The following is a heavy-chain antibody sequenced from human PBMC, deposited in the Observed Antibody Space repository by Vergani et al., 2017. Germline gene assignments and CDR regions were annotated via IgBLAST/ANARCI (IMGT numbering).Heavy chain of an antibody. J-gene: IGHJ6*02. D-gene: IGHD3-16*01. V-gene: IGHV3-13*01. CDR3: ARALGYVYYYGMDV. Sequence: EVQLVESGGGLVQPGGSLRLSCAASGFTFSSYDMHWVRQATGKGLEWVSAIGTAGDTYYPGSVKGRFTISRENAKNSLYLQMNSLRAGDTAVYYCARALGYVYYYGMDVWGQGTTVTVSS. CDR1: GFTFSSYD. CDR2: IGTAGDT.